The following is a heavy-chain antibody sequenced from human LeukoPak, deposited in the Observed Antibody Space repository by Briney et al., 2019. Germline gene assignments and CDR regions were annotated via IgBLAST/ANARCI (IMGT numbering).Heavy chain of an antibody. J-gene: IGHJ4*02. D-gene: IGHD6-19*01. CDR2: ISGSGGST. CDR1: GFTFSSYA. Sequence: GGSLRLSCAASGFTFSSYAMSWVRQAPGKGLEWVSAISGSGGSTYYADSVKGRFTISRDNSKNTLYLQMNSLRAEDAAVYYCAKATRQWLVGGPEFDYWGQGTLVTVSS. CDR3: AKATRQWLVGGPEFDY. V-gene: IGHV3-23*01.